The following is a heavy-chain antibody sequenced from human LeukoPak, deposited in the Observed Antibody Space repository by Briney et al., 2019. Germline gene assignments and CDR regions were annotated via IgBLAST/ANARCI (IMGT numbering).Heavy chain of an antibody. CDR2: INSGGTT. D-gene: IGHD2-21*02. CDR3: ARTDETAPAEDFQH. Sequence: GGSLRLSCAASGFTFSSYSMNWVRQAPGKGLEWVSLINSGGTTYYPDSVKGRFTISRDNSKNTLYLQMKSLRAEDTAVYYCARTDETAPAEDFQHWGQGTLVTVSS. CDR1: GFTFSSYS. V-gene: IGHV3-53*01. J-gene: IGHJ1*01.